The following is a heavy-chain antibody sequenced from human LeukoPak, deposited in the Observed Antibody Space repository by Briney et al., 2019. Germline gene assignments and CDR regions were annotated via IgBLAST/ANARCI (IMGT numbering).Heavy chain of an antibody. V-gene: IGHV3-30-3*01. D-gene: IGHD1-7*01. CDR2: ISYGGSNK. J-gene: IGHJ4*02. CDR3: ARDYWWNYDY. Sequence: GGSLRLSCAASGFTFSSYAMHWVRQAPGKGLEWVAVISYGGSNKYYPGSVRGRFTISRDNSKNTIYLQMDSLRAEDTAIYYCARDYWWNYDYWGQGTPVTVSS. CDR1: GFTFSSYA.